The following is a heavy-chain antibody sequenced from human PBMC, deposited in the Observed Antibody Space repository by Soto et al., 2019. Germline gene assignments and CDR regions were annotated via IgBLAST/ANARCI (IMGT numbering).Heavy chain of an antibody. J-gene: IGHJ4*02. V-gene: IGHV4-31*03. Sequence: QVQLQESGPGLVKPSQTLSLTCTVSGGSISSGGYYWSWIRQHPGKGLEWIGYIYYSGSTYYNPSLTSRVTPSVDTSKNQFSLKLSSVTAADTAVYYCATSVVVAAPRLLRFDYWGQGTLVTVSS. CDR3: ATSVVVAAPRLLRFDY. D-gene: IGHD2-15*01. CDR1: GGSISSGGYY. CDR2: IYYSGST.